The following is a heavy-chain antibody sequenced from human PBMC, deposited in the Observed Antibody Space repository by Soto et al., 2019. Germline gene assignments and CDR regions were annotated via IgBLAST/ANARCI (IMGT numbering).Heavy chain of an antibody. D-gene: IGHD6-13*01. Sequence: ASGPTLVNPTETLTLTCTVSGFSLSNARMGVSWIRQPPGKALEWLAHIFSNDEKSYSTSLKSRLTISKDTSKSQVVLTMTNMDPVDTAIYYCARIRISSWYDIYFGYWGQGTLVTVSS. CDR2: IFSNDEK. CDR3: ARIRISSWYDIYFGY. J-gene: IGHJ4*02. CDR1: GFSLSNARMG. V-gene: IGHV2-26*01.